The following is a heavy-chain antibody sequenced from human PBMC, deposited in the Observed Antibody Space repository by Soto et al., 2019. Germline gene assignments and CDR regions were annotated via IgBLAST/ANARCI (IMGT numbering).Heavy chain of an antibody. V-gene: IGHV4-59*01. CDR3: VRSGHTFGGVM. J-gene: IGHJ4*02. Sequence: ASETLSLTCTVSGGSISSYRWSWIRQPAGKGLEWIGYMYSSGSSNYNSSLKSRVTISVDTSKNQFSLKLSSVTAADTAVYYCVRSGHTFGGVMWGLGTLVTVSS. CDR1: GGSISSYR. CDR2: MYSSGSS. D-gene: IGHD3-16*01.